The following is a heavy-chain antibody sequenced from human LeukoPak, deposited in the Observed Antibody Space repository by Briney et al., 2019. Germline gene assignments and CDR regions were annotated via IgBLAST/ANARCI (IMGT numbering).Heavy chain of an antibody. CDR1: GFTFTMYW. J-gene: IGHJ4*02. V-gene: IGHV3-74*01. CDR3: TSALNIDTHY. Sequence: PGGSLGLSCVVSGFTFTMYWMHWVRQAPGKGLVWVSGINADGSVTNYADSVKGRFTISRDNARNTLYLQMNSLRAEDTALYYCTSALNIDTHYWAQGTLVAVSS. D-gene: IGHD2-15*01. CDR2: INADGSVT.